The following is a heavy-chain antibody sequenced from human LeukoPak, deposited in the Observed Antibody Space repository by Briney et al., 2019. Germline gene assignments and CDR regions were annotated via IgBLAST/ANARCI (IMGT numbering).Heavy chain of an antibody. J-gene: IGHJ4*02. CDR3: AKDRVYCSSTSCYEGYFDY. CDR2: IRYDGSNK. Sequence: PGGSLRLSCAASGFTFSSYGMHWVRQAPGKGLEWVAFIRYDGSNKYYADSVKGRFTISRDNSKNTLYLQMNSLRAEDTAVYYCAKDRVYCSSTSCYEGYFDYWGQGTLVTVSS. V-gene: IGHV3-30*02. D-gene: IGHD2-2*01. CDR1: GFTFSSYG.